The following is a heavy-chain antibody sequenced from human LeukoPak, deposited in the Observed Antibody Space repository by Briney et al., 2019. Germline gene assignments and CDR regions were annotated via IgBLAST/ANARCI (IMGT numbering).Heavy chain of an antibody. V-gene: IGHV3-48*04. D-gene: IGHD6-19*01. CDR2: ISSSGSTI. Sequence: GGSLRLSCAASGFTFSSYWMSWVRQAPGKGLEWVSYISSSGSTIYYADSVKGRFTISRDNANNSLYLQMNSLRVDDTAVYFCARTGRAAVAGTFDDWGQGTLVTVSS. J-gene: IGHJ4*02. CDR1: GFTFSSYW. CDR3: ARTGRAAVAGTFDD.